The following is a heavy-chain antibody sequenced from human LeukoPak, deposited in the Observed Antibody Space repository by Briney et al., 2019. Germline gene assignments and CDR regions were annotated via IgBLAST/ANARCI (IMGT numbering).Heavy chain of an antibody. CDR1: GYSFTSYW. CDR3: ATSNTYYDILTGYYAFDI. D-gene: IGHD3-9*01. CDR2: IYPGDSDT. J-gene: IGHJ3*02. V-gene: IGHV5-51*01. Sequence: PGESLKISCKGSGYSFTSYWIGWVRQMPGKGLEWMGIIYPGDSDTRYSPSFQGQVTISADKSISTAYLQWSSLKASDTAMYYCATSNTYYDILTGYYAFDIWGQGTMVTVSS.